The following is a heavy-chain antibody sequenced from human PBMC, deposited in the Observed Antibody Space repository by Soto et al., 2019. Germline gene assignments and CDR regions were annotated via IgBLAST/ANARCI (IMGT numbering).Heavy chain of an antibody. Sequence: GGSLRLSCAASGFTFSSYAMSWVRQAPGKGLEWVSAISGSGGSTYYADSVKGRFTISRDNSKNTLYLQMNSLRAEDTAVYYCAKYPEGVTMVRGDETYYYYYGMDVWGQGTTVTVSS. CDR1: GFTFSSYA. CDR2: ISGSGGST. V-gene: IGHV3-23*01. CDR3: AKYPEGVTMVRGDETYYYYYGMDV. D-gene: IGHD3-10*01. J-gene: IGHJ6*02.